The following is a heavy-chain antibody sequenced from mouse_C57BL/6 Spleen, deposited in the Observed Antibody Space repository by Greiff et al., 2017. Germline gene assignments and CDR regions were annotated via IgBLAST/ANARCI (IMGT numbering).Heavy chain of an antibody. CDR2: INPSNGGT. J-gene: IGHJ4*01. D-gene: IGHD1-2*01. V-gene: IGHV1-53*01. CDR1: GYTFTSYW. Sequence: QVQLQQPGTELVKPGASVKLSCKASGYTFTSYWMHWVKQRPGQGLEWIGNINPSNGGTNYNEKFKRQATLTADISSSTAYMQLSSLTSEDAAVXYCARYYGGAMDDWGQGTSVTVSS. CDR3: ARYYGGAMDD.